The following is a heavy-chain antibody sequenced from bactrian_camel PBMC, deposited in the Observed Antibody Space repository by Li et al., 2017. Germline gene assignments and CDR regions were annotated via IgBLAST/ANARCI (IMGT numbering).Heavy chain of an antibody. CDR2: IWNGGGHR. Sequence: VQLVESGGGSVQVGGSLRLSCAASGRPHISNCIGWFKDGEAVAGIWNGGGHRYLAESVKGRFAISQDNFKNTVYLQMNSLKPEDTAMYYCAARVGDICYSGSWSTHLGYNYWGQGTQVTVS. CDR1: GRPHISNC. V-gene: IGHV3S63*01. D-gene: IGHD3*01. CDR3: AARVGDICYSGSWSTHLGYNY. J-gene: IGHJ4*01.